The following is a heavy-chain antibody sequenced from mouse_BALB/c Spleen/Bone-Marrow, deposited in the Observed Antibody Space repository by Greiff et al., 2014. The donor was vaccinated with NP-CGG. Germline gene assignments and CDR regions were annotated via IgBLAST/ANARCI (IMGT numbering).Heavy chain of an antibody. J-gene: IGHJ4*01. CDR2: ISNGGGST. D-gene: IGHD2-14*01. V-gene: IGHV5-12*02. CDR1: GFTFSDYY. Sequence: EVKLMESGGGLVQPGGPLKLSCATSGFTFSDYYMFWVRQTPEKRLEWVAYISNGGGSTYYPDTVKGRFTISRDNAKNTLYLQMSRLKSEDTAMYYCARQGYDVAMDYWGQGTSVAVSS. CDR3: ARQGYDVAMDY.